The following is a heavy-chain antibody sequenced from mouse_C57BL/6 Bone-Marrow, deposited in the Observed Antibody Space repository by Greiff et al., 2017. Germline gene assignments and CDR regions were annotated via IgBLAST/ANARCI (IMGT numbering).Heavy chain of an antibody. CDR1: GYAFSSYW. Sequence: VHLQQSGAELVQPGASVKISCKASGYAFSSYWMNWVKQRPGKGLEWIGQIYPGDGDTNYNGKFKGQATLTADKYSSTAYMQLSRLTSEASAVYFWARRPLLFSWYAMDYWGQGTSVTVSS. CDR3: ARRPLLFSWYAMDY. V-gene: IGHV1-80*01. D-gene: IGHD2-1*01. J-gene: IGHJ4*01. CDR2: IYPGDGDT.